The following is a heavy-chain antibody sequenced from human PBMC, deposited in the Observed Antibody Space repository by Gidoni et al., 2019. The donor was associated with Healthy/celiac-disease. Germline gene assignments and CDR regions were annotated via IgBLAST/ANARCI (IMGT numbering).Heavy chain of an antibody. CDR1: GRSFSGYY. D-gene: IGHD3-22*01. CDR3: ARGGDYYDSSVLGWFDP. Sequence: QVQLQQWGAGLLKPSETMSPTCAVYGRSFSGYYWSWIRQPPGKGLEWIGEINRSGSTHYNPSLKSRVTISVDTSKNQFSLKLSSVTAADTAVYYCARGGDYYDSSVLGWFDPWGQGTLVTVSS. CDR2: INRSGST. J-gene: IGHJ5*02. V-gene: IGHV4-34*01.